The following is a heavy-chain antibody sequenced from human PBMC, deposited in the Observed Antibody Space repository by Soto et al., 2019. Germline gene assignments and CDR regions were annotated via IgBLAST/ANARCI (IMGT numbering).Heavy chain of an antibody. D-gene: IGHD4-17*01. Sequence: QVQLVQSGAEVKKPGSSVKVSCKASGGTFSSYAISWVRQAPGQGLEWMGEIIPIFGTANYAQKFQGRVTITAAASTTTAYMEPNSLSSEDPAVYYCPRSVPGDYYSDYWGKGPLVTVSS. J-gene: IGHJ4*02. CDR1: GGTFSSYA. V-gene: IGHV1-69*12. CDR2: IIPIFGTA. CDR3: PRSVPGDYYSDY.